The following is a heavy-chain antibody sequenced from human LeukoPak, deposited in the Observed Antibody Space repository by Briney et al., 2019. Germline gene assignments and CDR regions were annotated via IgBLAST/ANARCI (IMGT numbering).Heavy chain of an antibody. V-gene: IGHV4-61*02. D-gene: IGHD3-16*01. CDR2: IYSSGSTNGST. CDR3: ARVKHDYVWGSPPTYGFDI. Sequence: SETLSLTCTVSGDSISSGSYYWSWTRQPAGKGLEWIGRIYSSGSTNGSTNYNPSLKSRVTISVDTSKNQFSLQLSSVTAADTAVYYCARVKHDYVWGSPPTYGFDIWGQGTMVTVSS. CDR1: GDSISSGSYY. J-gene: IGHJ3*02.